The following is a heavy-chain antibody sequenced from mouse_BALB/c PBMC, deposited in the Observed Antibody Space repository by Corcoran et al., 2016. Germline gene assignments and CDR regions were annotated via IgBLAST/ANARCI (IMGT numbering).Heavy chain of an antibody. Sequence: QIQLVQSGPELKKPGETVKISCKASGYTFTNYGMNWVKQAPGKGLKWMGWINTYTGEPTYADDFKGRFAFSLETSASTAYLQINNLKNEDTATYFCAREGLRRWYYFDYWGQGTTLTVSS. J-gene: IGHJ2*01. V-gene: IGHV9-3-1*01. CDR1: GYTFTNYG. D-gene: IGHD2-4*01. CDR2: INTYTGEP. CDR3: AREGLRRWYYFDY.